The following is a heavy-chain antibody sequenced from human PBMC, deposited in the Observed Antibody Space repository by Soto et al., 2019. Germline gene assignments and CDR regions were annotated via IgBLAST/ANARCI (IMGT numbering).Heavy chain of an antibody. J-gene: IGHJ4*02. Sequence: QVQLQESGPGLVKPSETLSLTCTVSGGSISSYYWSWIRQPPGNRLEWIGYIYYSGSTNYNPSLKSRVTMSVDTSKNQFSLKLSSVTAADTAVYYCAREAGTTIDYWGQGTLVTVSS. CDR3: AREAGTTIDY. CDR1: GGSISSYY. V-gene: IGHV4-59*08. D-gene: IGHD1-1*01. CDR2: IYYSGST.